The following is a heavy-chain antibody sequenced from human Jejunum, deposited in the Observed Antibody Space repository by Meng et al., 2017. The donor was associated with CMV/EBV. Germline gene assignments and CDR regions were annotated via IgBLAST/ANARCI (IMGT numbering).Heavy chain of an antibody. CDR3: ARDETSLGTRSDF. Sequence: QVQLVQSGAEVKKPGASVKVSCKASGYTFTGYYMHWVRQAPGQGLEWMQWINPNSGGTNYAPKFQGRVSLARDTSINTAYMQISRLTSDDTAIYYCARDETSLGTRSDFWGQGTLVTVSS. CDR1: GYTFTGYY. V-gene: IGHV1-2*02. D-gene: IGHD2-21*02. CDR2: INPNSGGT. J-gene: IGHJ1*01.